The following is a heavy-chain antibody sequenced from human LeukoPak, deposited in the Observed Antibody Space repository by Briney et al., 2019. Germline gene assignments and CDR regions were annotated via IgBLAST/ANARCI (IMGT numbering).Heavy chain of an antibody. CDR3: AGGAGYCSTTTCYSYFAH. J-gene: IGHJ4*02. Sequence: SETLSLTCTVSGDSTSSGGYYWSWIRQHPGKGLEWIGYIYYSGSTYYNPSLKSRVTISEDTSQHQFSLKLSSVTAADTAVYFCAGGAGYCSTTTCYSYFAHWGQGALVTVSS. V-gene: IGHV4-31*03. CDR2: IYYSGST. CDR1: GDSTSSGGYY. D-gene: IGHD2-2*01.